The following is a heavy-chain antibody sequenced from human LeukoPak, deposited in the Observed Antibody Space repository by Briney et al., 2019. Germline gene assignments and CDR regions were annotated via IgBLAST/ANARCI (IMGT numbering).Heavy chain of an antibody. CDR2: IRDDGGEK. Sequence: PGGSLRLSCAASGFTSRTYWMSWIRQAPGKGLEWVANIRDDGGEKHYVDSVEGRFTISRDNAKNSLFLQMNTLRAEDTAIYFCARHGRHWSYYFDYWGQGSLVTVSS. V-gene: IGHV3-7*03. CDR3: ARHGRHWSYYFDY. CDR1: GFTSRTYW. D-gene: IGHD1-1*01. J-gene: IGHJ4*02.